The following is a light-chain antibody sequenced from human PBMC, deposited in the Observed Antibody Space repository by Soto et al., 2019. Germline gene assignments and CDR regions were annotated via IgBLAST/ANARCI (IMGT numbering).Light chain of an antibody. CDR1: SSDVGGYNY. CDR3: SSYTSSSTYV. Sequence: QSVLTQPGSVSGSPGQSITISSTGTSSDVGGYNYVSWYQQHPGKAPKLMIYDVSNRPSGVSKRFSGSKSGNTASLTISGLQAEDEADYYCSSYTSSSTYVFGTGTKVTVL. V-gene: IGLV2-14*01. CDR2: DVS. J-gene: IGLJ1*01.